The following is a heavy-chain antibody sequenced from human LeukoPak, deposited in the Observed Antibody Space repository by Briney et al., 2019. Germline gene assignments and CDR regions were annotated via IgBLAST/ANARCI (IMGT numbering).Heavy chain of an antibody. V-gene: IGHV1-18*01. CDR3: ARVDAIWGVIYYDSSSTDY. D-gene: IGHD3-22*01. J-gene: IGHJ4*02. CDR1: GYTFTSYG. CDR2: ISAYNGNT. Sequence: ASVKVSCKASGYTFTSYGISWVRQAPGQGLEWMGWISAYNGNTNYAQKLQGRVTMTTDTSTSTAYMELRSLRSDDTAVYYCARVDAIWGVIYYDSSSTDYWGQGTLVTVSS.